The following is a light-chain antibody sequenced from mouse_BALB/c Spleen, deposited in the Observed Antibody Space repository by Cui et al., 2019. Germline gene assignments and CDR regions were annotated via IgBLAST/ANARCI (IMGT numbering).Light chain of an antibody. CDR2: DTS. Sequence: QILLTQSLAIMSVSPGEKVTMTCSGSSSVSYMHWYQQKPGSSPKPWIYDTSSLGSGFPARFSGSGSGTSYSLIISSMEAEDAATYYCQQRSSYPWTFGGGTKLEIK. CDR1: SSVSY. J-gene: IGKJ1*01. CDR3: QQRSSYPWT. V-gene: IGKV4-69*01.